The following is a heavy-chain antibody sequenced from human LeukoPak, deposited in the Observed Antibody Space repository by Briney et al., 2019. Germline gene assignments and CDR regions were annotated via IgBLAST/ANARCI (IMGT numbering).Heavy chain of an antibody. V-gene: IGHV1-46*01. CDR3: ARDRNYYDSSGYYYY. J-gene: IGHJ4*02. CDR2: INPSGGST. CDR1: GYTFTSYY. Sequence: ASVKVSCKASGYTFTSYYMHLVRQAPGQGLEWMGIINPSGGSTSYAQKFQGRVTMTRDTSTSTVYMELSSLRSEDTAVYYCARDRNYYDSSGYYYYWGQGTLVTVSS. D-gene: IGHD3-22*01.